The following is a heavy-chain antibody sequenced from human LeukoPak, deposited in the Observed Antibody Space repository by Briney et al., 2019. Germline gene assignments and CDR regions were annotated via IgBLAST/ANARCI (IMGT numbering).Heavy chain of an antibody. V-gene: IGHV4-4*07. D-gene: IGHD3-22*01. CDR3: ARASSYYDSSGYYYFAFDI. J-gene: IGHJ3*02. Sequence: SETLSLTCTVSGGSISSYYWSWIRQPAGKGLEWIGRIYTSGSTNYNPSLKSRVTMSVDTSKNQFSLKLSSVTAADTAVYYCARASSYYDSSGYYYFAFDIWGHGTMVTVSS. CDR1: GGSISSYY. CDR2: IYTSGST.